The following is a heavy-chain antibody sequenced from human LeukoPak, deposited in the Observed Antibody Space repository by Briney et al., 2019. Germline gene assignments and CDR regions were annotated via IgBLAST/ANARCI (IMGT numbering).Heavy chain of an antibody. CDR1: GYTFTSYD. CDR2: MNPNSGNT. Sequence: GASVKVSCKASGYTFTSYDINWVRQATGQGLEWMGWMNPNSGNTGYAQKFQGRVTMTRNTSISTAYMELSSLRSEDTAVYYCARAVDGFWSGYYTMEGWFDPWGQGTLVTVSS. CDR3: ARAVDGFWSGYYTMEGWFDP. D-gene: IGHD3-3*01. V-gene: IGHV1-8*01. J-gene: IGHJ5*02.